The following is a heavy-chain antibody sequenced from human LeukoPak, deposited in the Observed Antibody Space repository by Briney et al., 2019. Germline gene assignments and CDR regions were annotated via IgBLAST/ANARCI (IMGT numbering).Heavy chain of an antibody. D-gene: IGHD3-22*01. CDR2: IYYSGST. CDR1: GGSISSSGYY. V-gene: IGHV4-39*07. CDR3: AVVRYYYDSSGYYVPEYFDY. J-gene: IGHJ4*02. Sequence: SETLSLTCTVSGGSISSSGYYWGWIRQPPGKGLEWIGSIYYSGSTYYNPSLKSRVTISVDTSKNQFSLKLSSVTAADTAVYYCAVVRYYYDSSGYYVPEYFDYWGQGTLVTVSS.